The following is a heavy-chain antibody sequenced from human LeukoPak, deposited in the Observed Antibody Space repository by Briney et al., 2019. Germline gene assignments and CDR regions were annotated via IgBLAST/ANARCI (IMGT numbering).Heavy chain of an antibody. Sequence: SETLSLTCTVSGYSISSGYYWGWIRQPPGKGLEWIGSIYHSGSTYYNPSLKSRVTISVDTSKSQFSLKLSSVTAADTAVYYCARGVVIAPQTFDYWGQGTLVTVSS. CDR1: GYSISSGYY. CDR2: IYHSGST. CDR3: ARGVVIAPQTFDY. D-gene: IGHD2-21*01. J-gene: IGHJ4*02. V-gene: IGHV4-38-2*02.